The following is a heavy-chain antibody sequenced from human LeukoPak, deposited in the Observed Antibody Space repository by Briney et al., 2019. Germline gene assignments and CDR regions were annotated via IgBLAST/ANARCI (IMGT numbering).Heavy chain of an antibody. CDR2: IRYDGSNK. D-gene: IGHD3-10*01. V-gene: IGHV3-30*02. J-gene: IGHJ4*02. CDR3: AKDQETYYYGSGSYYGAYDY. Sequence: PGGSLRLSCVASGFTFSSYGMHWVRQAPGKGLEWVAFIRYDGSNKYYAEFVKGRFTISRDNSKNTLYLQMNSLRAEDTAVYYCAKDQETYYYGSGSYYGAYDYWGQGTLVTVSS. CDR1: GFTFSSYG.